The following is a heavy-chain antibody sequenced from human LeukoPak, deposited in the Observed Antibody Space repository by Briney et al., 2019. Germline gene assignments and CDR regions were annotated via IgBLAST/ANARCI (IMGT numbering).Heavy chain of an antibody. J-gene: IGHJ4*02. CDR2: ISGSGTST. V-gene: IGHV3-23*01. Sequence: PGGSLRLSCAASGFTFNNYAMSWVRQAPGKGLEWVSSISGSGTSTYYADSVKGRFTISRDNAKNSLYLQMNSLRAEDTAVYYCARLHVKFYCSGGSCYPGHWGQGTLVTVSS. D-gene: IGHD2-15*01. CDR3: ARLHVKFYCSGGSCYPGH. CDR1: GFTFNNYA.